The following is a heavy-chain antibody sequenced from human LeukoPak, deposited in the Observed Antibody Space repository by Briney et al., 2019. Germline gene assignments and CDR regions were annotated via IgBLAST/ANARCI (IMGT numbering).Heavy chain of an antibody. V-gene: IGHV3-30*04. CDR2: ISYDGSNK. J-gene: IGHJ6*02. CDR3: ARGDSGYDSYYYYGMDV. CDR1: GFTFSSYA. D-gene: IGHD5-12*01. Sequence: GGSLRLSRAASGFTFSSYAMHWVRQAPGKGLEWVAVISYDGSNKYYADSVKGRFTISRDNSKNTLYLQMNSLRAEDTAVYYCARGDSGYDSYYYYGMDVWGQGTTVTVSS.